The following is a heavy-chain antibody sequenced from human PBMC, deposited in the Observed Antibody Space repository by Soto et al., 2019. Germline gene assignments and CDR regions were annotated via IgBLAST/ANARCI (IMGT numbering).Heavy chain of an antibody. CDR2: ISGSGGST. J-gene: IGHJ6*02. CDR3: AKRHVVLVPADWDYYGMDV. Sequence: LRLSCAASGFTFSSYAMSWVRQAPGKGLEWVSAISGSGGSTYYADSVKGRFTISRDNPKNTLYLQMNSLRAEDTAVYYCAKRHVVLVPADWDYYGMDVWGQGTTVTVSS. D-gene: IGHD2-2*01. V-gene: IGHV3-23*01. CDR1: GFTFSSYA.